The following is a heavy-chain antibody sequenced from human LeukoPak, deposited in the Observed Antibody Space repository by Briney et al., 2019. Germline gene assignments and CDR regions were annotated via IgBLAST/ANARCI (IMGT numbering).Heavy chain of an antibody. CDR2: LNPNHGAT. D-gene: IGHD6-19*01. CDR1: GYTFTAYY. CDR3: ARGEEPSGWLCDN. V-gene: IGHV1-2*02. Sequence: ASVKVSCKASGYTFTAYYIRWVRQAPGQGLEWMGWLNPNHGATTFAQKFQGGVTLTWDTSISTAFMELGRLRSDDTAVYYCARGEEPSGWLCDNWGGGPLVSVSS. J-gene: IGHJ1*01.